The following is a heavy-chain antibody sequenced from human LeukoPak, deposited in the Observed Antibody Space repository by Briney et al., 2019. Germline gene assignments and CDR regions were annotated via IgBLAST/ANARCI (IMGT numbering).Heavy chain of an antibody. CDR3: ARHGSAAAREFDY. J-gene: IGHJ4*02. V-gene: IGHV4-39*01. D-gene: IGHD6-13*01. CDR1: GGSISSSSYY. CDR2: IYYSGST. Sequence: SETLSLTCTVSGGSISSSSYYWGWIRQPPGKGLEWIGSIYYSGSTYYNPSLKSRVTISVHTSKNQFSLKPSSVTAADTAVYYCARHGSAAAREFDYWGQGTLVTVSS.